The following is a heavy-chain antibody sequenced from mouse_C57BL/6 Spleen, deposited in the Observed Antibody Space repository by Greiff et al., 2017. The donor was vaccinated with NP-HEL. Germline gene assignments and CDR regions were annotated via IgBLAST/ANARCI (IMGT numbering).Heavy chain of an antibody. J-gene: IGHJ4*01. CDR3: ARHEDPYSNYVGAMDY. D-gene: IGHD2-5*01. CDR2: FYPGSGSI. V-gene: IGHV1-62-2*01. Sequence: VQLQQSGAELVKPGASVKLSCKASGYTFTEYTIHWVKQRPGQGLEWIGWFYPGSGSIKYNEKFKDKATLTADKSSSTVYMELSRLTSEDSAVYFCARHEDPYSNYVGAMDYWGQGTSVTVSS. CDR1: GYTFTEYT.